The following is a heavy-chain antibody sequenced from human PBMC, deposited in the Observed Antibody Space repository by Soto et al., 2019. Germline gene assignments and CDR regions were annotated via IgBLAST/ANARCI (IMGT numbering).Heavy chain of an antibody. CDR2: IIPIFGTA. CDR3: ARSYCSSTSCYRGYNWFDP. V-gene: IGHV1-69*13. J-gene: IGHJ5*02. CDR1: GGTFSSYA. Sequence: ASVKVSCKASGGTFSSYAISWVRQAPGQGLEWMGGIIPIFGTANYAQKFQGRVTITADESTSTAYMELSSLRSEDTAVYYCARSYCSSTSCYRGYNWFDPWGQGTLVTSPQ. D-gene: IGHD2-2*02.